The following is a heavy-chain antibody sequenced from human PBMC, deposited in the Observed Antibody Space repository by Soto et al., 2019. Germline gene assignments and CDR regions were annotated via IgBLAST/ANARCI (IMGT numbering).Heavy chain of an antibody. CDR1: RGSISAGDYY. CDR3: ARERSQFCSGGSCVAGY. Sequence: SETLSLTCTVSRGSISAGDYYWTWIRQPPGEGLEWIGSIYYSGSTYYNPSLKSRLGISVDVSKNQFSLKLSPVTAADTAVYYCARERSQFCSGGSCVAGYWGQGALVTVSS. D-gene: IGHD2-15*01. CDR2: IYYSGST. J-gene: IGHJ4*02. V-gene: IGHV4-30-4*01.